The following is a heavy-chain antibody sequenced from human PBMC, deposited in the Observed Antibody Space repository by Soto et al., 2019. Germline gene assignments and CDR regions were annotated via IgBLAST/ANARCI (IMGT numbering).Heavy chain of an antibody. CDR3: ARDEGGYYDFWSGYYIGGRYYYYGMDV. CDR2: IYYSGST. D-gene: IGHD3-3*01. J-gene: IGHJ6*02. CDR1: GGSISSGGYY. Sequence: SETLSLTCTVSGGSISSGGYYWSWIRQHPGKGLEWIGYIYYSGSTYYNPSLKSRVTISVDTSKNQFCLRMSAVTAAETAVYYCARDEGGYYDFWSGYYIGGRYYYYGMDVWGQGTTVTVSS. V-gene: IGHV4-31*03.